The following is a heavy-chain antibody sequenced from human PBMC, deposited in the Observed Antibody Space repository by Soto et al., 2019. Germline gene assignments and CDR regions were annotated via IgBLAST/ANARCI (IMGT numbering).Heavy chain of an antibody. CDR3: ARHVRTVTTGFDY. Sequence: QLQLQESGPGLVKPSETLSLTCTVSGGSISSSSYYWGWIRQPPGKGLEWIGSIYYGGSTYYNPSLKSRVTISVDTSKNQFSLKLSSVTAADTAVYYCARHVRTVTTGFDYWGQGTLVTVSS. D-gene: IGHD4-17*01. CDR2: IYYGGST. CDR1: GGSISSSSYY. V-gene: IGHV4-39*01. J-gene: IGHJ4*02.